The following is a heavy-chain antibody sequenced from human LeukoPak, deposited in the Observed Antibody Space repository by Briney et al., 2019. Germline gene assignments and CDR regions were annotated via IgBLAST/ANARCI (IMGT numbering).Heavy chain of an antibody. J-gene: IGHJ4*02. CDR1: GFTFSTYV. V-gene: IGHV3-64D*06. CDR3: VRGTGY. Sequence: GGSLRLSCSVSGFTFSTYVMHRVRQAPGKGLEYVSAISSNGDNTYYADSVKGRFTISRDNSKNTLYLQMSSLGADDTAVYYCVRGTGYWGQGTLVTVSS. CDR2: ISSNGDNT.